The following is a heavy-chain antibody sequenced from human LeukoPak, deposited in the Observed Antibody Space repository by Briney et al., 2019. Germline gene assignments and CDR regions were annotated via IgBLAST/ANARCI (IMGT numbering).Heavy chain of an antibody. D-gene: IGHD6-13*01. V-gene: IGHV3-23*01. CDR3: ARKRESSSSWYGGLAY. CDR1: GFTFSSYA. J-gene: IGHJ4*02. Sequence: GGSLRLSCAASGFTFSSYAMSWVRQAPGKGLEWVSAISGSGSIYYADSVKGRFTISRDNAKNSLYLQMNSLRAEDTAVYYCARKRESSSSWYGGLAYWGQGTLVTVSS. CDR2: ISGSGSI.